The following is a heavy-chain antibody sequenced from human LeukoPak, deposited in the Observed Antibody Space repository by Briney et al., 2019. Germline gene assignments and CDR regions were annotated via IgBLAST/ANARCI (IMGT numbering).Heavy chain of an antibody. CDR2: ICDGGNLS. J-gene: IGHJ3*02. CDR1: GFTFSSYV. Sequence: GGSLRLSCAASGFTFSSYVMSWVRQAPGKGLEWVSGICDGGNLSFYADSVKGRFTISRDNSKNTLNLQMNSLRAEDTAVYYCAKCNSGSGSRNDAFEIWGQGTMVTVSS. D-gene: IGHD3-10*01. CDR3: AKCNSGSGSRNDAFEI. V-gene: IGHV3-23*01.